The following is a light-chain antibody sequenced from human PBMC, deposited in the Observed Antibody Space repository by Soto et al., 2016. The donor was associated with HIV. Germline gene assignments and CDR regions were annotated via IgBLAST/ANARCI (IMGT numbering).Light chain of an antibody. J-gene: IGKJ1*01. CDR2: STF. CDR1: QDIIYA. CDR3: QQYQTEEGT. V-gene: IGKV1-17*01. Sequence: DIQMTQSPSSVSAAVGDRVTITCRASQDIIYALNWFQQKPGKAPKRLIYSTFSLQSGVPSRFSGSGFGTQFTLTISSLQPDDVATYYCQQYQTEEGTFGQGTTVEIK.